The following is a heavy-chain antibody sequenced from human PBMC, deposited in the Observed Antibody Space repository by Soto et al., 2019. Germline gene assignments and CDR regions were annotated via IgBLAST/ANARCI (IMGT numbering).Heavy chain of an antibody. J-gene: IGHJ4*02. Sequence: SETLSLTCTVSGGSISSSSYYWSWIRQPPGKGLELIGYIYYTGSTNYNPSLKSRVTLSVDTSKNQFSLKLTSVTAADTAVYYCARLTMIVVVDYWGQGTPVTVSS. CDR2: IYYTGST. CDR1: GGSISSSSYY. CDR3: ARLTMIVVVDY. D-gene: IGHD3-22*01. V-gene: IGHV4-61*01.